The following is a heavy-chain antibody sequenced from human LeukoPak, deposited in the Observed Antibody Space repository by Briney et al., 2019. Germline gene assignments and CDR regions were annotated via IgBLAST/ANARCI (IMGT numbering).Heavy chain of an antibody. CDR1: GFTFSSYG. V-gene: IGHV3-30*02. Sequence: GGSLRLSCAASGFTFSSYGMHWVRQAPGKGLEWVTFIRYDGNPTYSADSVKGRFTISRDNSKNTVYIQMNSLRAEDTAVYYCAKDLMFGPDYWGQGTLVTASS. CDR3: AKDLMFGPDY. D-gene: IGHD3-3*02. J-gene: IGHJ4*02. CDR2: IRYDGNPT.